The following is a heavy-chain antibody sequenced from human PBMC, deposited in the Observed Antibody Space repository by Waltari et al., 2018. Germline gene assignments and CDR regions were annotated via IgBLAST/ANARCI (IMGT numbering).Heavy chain of an antibody. CDR1: GGSLRDESSY. J-gene: IGHJ5*02. V-gene: IGHV4-39*01. D-gene: IGHD3-9*01. CDR2: ISYSGTT. Sequence: QLRLQESGPGLVKPSETLSVTCIVSGGSLRDESSYWGWLRQSPEKGLEWIGHISYSGTTFYNPSLMSRVTLSVDTLKNQFSLGMTSLTAADTAVYYCARGGVNYNNWFDPWGQGTPVTVSS. CDR3: ARGGVNYNNWFDP.